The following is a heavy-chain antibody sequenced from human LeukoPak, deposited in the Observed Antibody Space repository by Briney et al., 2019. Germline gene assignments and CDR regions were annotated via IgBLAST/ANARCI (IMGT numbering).Heavy chain of an antibody. V-gene: IGHV4-59*08. CDR2: IYYSGST. Sequence: PSETLSLTCTVSGGSISSYYWSWIRQPPGKGLEWIGYIYYSGSTNYNPSLKSRVTISVDTSKNQFSLKLSSVTAADTAVYYCARQYNWNDGFDYWGQGTLVTVSS. D-gene: IGHD1-1*01. CDR1: GGSISSYY. CDR3: ARQYNWNDGFDY. J-gene: IGHJ4*02.